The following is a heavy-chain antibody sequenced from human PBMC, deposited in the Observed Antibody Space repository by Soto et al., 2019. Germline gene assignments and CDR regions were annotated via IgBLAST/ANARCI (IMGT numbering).Heavy chain of an antibody. CDR1: GFTFSNAW. CDR3: TTDGEYQLLSLFDY. Sequence: GGSLRLSCAASGFTFSNAWMSWVRQAPGKGLEWVGRIKSNTDGGTTDYAAPVKGRFTISRDDSKNTLYLQMNSLKTEDTAVYYCTTDGEYQLLSLFDYWGQGTLVTVSS. D-gene: IGHD2-2*01. CDR2: IKSNTDGGTT. V-gene: IGHV3-15*01. J-gene: IGHJ4*02.